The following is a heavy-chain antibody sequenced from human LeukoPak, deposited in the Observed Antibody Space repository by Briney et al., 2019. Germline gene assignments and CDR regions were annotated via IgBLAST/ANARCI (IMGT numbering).Heavy chain of an antibody. V-gene: IGHV5-10-1*01. CDR2: IDPSDSYT. CDR3: ARPLSGSSTTVDY. CDR1: GYSFTSYW. D-gene: IGHD1-26*01. J-gene: IGHJ4*02. Sequence: GESLKISCKGSGYSFTSYWISWARQMPGKGLEWMGRIDPSDSYTNYSPSFQGHVTISADKSISTAYLQWSSLKASDTAMYYCARPLSGSSTTVDYWGQGTLVTVSS.